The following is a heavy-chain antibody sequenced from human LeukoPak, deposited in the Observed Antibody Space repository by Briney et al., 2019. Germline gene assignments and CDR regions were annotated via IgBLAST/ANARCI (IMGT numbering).Heavy chain of an antibody. CDR1: GFTFSSYS. J-gene: IGHJ4*02. CDR3: ARRHSSSWFNPFDY. V-gene: IGHV3-21*01. Sequence: GGSLRLSCAASGFTFSSYSMNWVRQAPGKGLEWVSSISSSSSDIFYADSVKGRVTISRDNAKKSLYLQMNSLRAEDTAVYYCARRHSSSWFNPFDYWGQGTLVTVSS. CDR2: ISSSSSDI. D-gene: IGHD6-13*01.